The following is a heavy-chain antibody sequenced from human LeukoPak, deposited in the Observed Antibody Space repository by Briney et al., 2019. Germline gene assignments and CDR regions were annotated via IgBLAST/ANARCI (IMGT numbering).Heavy chain of an antibody. J-gene: IGHJ4*02. CDR3: AKRDSGTSARVLSTNWYLGY. Sequence: GGSLRLSCAASGFIFSSYWMYWVRQAPGKGLVWVAHINSDGSNTNYADSVKGRFTISRDNPKNTVYLQMTSLGAEDTAVYYCAKRDSGTSARVLSTNWYLGYWGQGTLVTVSS. D-gene: IGHD6-13*01. CDR1: GFIFSSYW. CDR2: INSDGSNT. V-gene: IGHV3-74*01.